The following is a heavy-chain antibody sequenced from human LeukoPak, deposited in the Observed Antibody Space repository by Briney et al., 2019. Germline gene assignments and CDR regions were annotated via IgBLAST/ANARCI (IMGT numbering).Heavy chain of an antibody. V-gene: IGHV3-13*04. CDR2: IDSAGDT. CDR3: ARSFGGVPDY. D-gene: IGHD3-16*01. Sequence: GGSLRLSCAASGFTFSSYDMHWVRQASGKGLEWVSAIDSAGDTYYPGSVKGRFIISRENAKNSLYLQMNSLRAGDTAVYYCARSFGGVPDYWGQGTLVTVSS. J-gene: IGHJ4*02. CDR1: GFTFSSYD.